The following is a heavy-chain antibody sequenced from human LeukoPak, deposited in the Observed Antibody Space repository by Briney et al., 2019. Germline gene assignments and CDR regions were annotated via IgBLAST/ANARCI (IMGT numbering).Heavy chain of an antibody. CDR1: GFTFSSYD. D-gene: IGHD4-17*01. V-gene: IGHV3-13*01. Sequence: PGGSLRLSCAASGFTFSSYDMHWVRQATGKGLEWVSAIGTAGDTYYPGSVKGRFTISRENAKNSLYLRMNSLRAGDTAVYYCARFSTVTTGFDYWGQGTLVTVSS. CDR2: IGTAGDT. CDR3: ARFSTVTTGFDY. J-gene: IGHJ4*02.